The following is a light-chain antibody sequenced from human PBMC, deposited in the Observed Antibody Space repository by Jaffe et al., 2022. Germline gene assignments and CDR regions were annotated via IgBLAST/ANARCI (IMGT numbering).Light chain of an antibody. J-gene: IGLJ2*01. Sequence: QSALTQPPSASGSPGQSVTISCSGSSSDIGGYNYVSWYQQHPGKAPKVMIYEVNKRPSGVPDRFSGSKSGNTASLTVSGLQAEDEADYYCASYAASNKLLFGGGTKLTVL. V-gene: IGLV2-8*01. CDR1: SSDIGGYNY. CDR2: EVN. CDR3: ASYAASNKLL.